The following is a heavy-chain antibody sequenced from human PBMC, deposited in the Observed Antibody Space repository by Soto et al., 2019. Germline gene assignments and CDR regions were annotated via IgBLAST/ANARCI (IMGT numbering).Heavy chain of an antibody. CDR3: SADLPDWGAYAFDY. Sequence: EVQLVESGGGLVEPGESLRLSCAASGFTFNGAWMNWVRQAPGKGLEWVGRVKSKVDGGSIDYAAPVRGRFTISRDDSRTRVDLQMNNLSAEDSAMYYCSADLPDWGAYAFDYWGQGTLVTVSS. V-gene: IGHV3-15*07. CDR1: GFTFNGAW. D-gene: IGHD3-16*01. CDR2: VKSKVDGGSI. J-gene: IGHJ4*02.